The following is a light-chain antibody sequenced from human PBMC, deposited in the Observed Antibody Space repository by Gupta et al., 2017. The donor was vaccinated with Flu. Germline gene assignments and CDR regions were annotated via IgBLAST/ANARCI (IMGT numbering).Light chain of an antibody. CDR2: DDS. CDR3: QVWDSSSDHNV. V-gene: IGLV3-21*02. CDR1: NIGSKS. J-gene: IGLJ1*01. Sequence: SYVLTQPPSVSVAPGQTARITCGGNNIGSKSVHWYQQKPGQAPVLVVYDDSDGPSGIPERFSGSNSGNTATLTISRVEAGDEADYYCQVWDSSSDHNVFGTGIKVTVL.